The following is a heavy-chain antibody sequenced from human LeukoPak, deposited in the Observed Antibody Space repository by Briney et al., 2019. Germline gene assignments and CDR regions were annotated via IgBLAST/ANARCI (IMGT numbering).Heavy chain of an antibody. J-gene: IGHJ4*02. CDR1: GYTFTGYY. V-gene: IGHV1-2*02. CDR3: ARGPYYYDSSGYLFY. D-gene: IGHD3-22*01. Sequence: GASVKVSCKASGYTFTGYYMHWVRQAPGQGLEWMGWINPNSGGTNYAQKFQGRVTMTRDTSISTAYMELSRLRSDDTAVYYYARGPYYYDSSGYLFYWGQGTLVTVSS. CDR2: INPNSGGT.